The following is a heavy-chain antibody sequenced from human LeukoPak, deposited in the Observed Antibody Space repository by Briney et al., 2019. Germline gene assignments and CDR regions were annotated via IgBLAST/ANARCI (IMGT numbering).Heavy chain of an antibody. CDR2: ISSSLINI. CDR3: ARDSQHYYDSSGFDAFDI. D-gene: IGHD3-22*01. CDR1: RFTFSDYS. V-gene: IGHV3-48*01. J-gene: IGHJ3*02. Sequence: GGSLRLSCAASRFTFSDYSMHWVRQAPGKGLEWVSYISSSLINIYYADSVKGRFIISRDNAKSSLYLQMNSLRAEDTAVYYCARDSQHYYDSSGFDAFDIWGQGAMVTVSS.